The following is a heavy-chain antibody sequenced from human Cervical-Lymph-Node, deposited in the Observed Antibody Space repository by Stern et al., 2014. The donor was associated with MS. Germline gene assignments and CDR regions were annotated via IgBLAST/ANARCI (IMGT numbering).Heavy chain of an antibody. J-gene: IGHJ4*02. Sequence: QVTLKESGPALVKPTQTLTLTCTFSGFSLNTNGMCVTWIRQPPGKAHERLALIDWHHNKYYSTSLKTRLSISTDTSKNQVVLTLTNMDPVDTATYYCARSSITGTPDYWGQGTLVTVSS. CDR1: GFSLNTNGMC. CDR2: IDWHHNK. D-gene: IGHD1-20*01. CDR3: ARSSITGTPDY. V-gene: IGHV2-70*01.